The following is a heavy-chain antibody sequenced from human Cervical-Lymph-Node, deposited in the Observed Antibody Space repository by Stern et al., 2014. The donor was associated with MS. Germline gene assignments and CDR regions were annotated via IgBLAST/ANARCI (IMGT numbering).Heavy chain of an antibody. CDR3: ATSASERTRYYYYYYGMDV. D-gene: IGHD1-1*01. V-gene: IGHV1-24*01. CDR1: GYTLTELS. Sequence: MQLVESGAEVKKPGASVKVSCKVSGYTLTELSMHWVRQAPGKGLEWMGGFDPEDGETIYAQKFQGRVTMTEDTSTDTAYMELSSLRSEDTAVYYCATSASERTRYYYYYYGMDVWGQGTTVTVSS. J-gene: IGHJ6*02. CDR2: FDPEDGET.